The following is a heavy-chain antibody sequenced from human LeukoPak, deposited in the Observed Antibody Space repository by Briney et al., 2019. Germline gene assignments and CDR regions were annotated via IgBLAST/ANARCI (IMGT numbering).Heavy chain of an antibody. CDR1: GFTFSSYA. D-gene: IGHD6-13*01. V-gene: IGHV3-23*01. CDR3: AKFSSSWYDDY. J-gene: IGHJ4*02. CDR2: ISGSGDSA. Sequence: PGGSLRLSCAASGFTFSSYAMSWVRQAPGKGLEWVSGISGSGDSAYYADSVKGRFTISRDNSKSTLSLQMNGLRAEDTAVYYCAKFSSSWYDDYWGQGTLVTVSS.